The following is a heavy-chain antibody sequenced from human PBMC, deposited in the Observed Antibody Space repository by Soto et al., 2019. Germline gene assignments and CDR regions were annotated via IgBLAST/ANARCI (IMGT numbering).Heavy chain of an antibody. D-gene: IGHD3-3*01. V-gene: IGHV4-30-4*01. CDR2: IYYSGST. Sequence: PSETLSLTCTVSGGSISSGDYYWSWIRQPPGKGLEWTGYIYYSGSTYYNPSLKSRVTISVDTSKNQFSLKLSSVTAADTAVYYCAKEPVSITIFGVNGMDVWGQGTTVTVSS. CDR3: AKEPVSITIFGVNGMDV. J-gene: IGHJ6*02. CDR1: GGSISSGDYY.